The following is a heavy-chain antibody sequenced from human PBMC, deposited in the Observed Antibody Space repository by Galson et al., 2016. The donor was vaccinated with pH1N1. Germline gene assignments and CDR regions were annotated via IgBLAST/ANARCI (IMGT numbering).Heavy chain of an antibody. CDR3: ASFTTRTTGDD. CDR1: GYSLTKYY. J-gene: IGHJ4*02. CDR2: IDPSNGGT. D-gene: IGHD3-22*01. Sequence: SVKVSCKASGYSLTKYYLHWVRQAPGQGLEWMGVIDPSNGGTIYAQNFQGRVTMTVDRPTSTVDMEVNSLRSEDTAIYYCASFTTRTTGDDWGQGTLVSVST. V-gene: IGHV1-46*01.